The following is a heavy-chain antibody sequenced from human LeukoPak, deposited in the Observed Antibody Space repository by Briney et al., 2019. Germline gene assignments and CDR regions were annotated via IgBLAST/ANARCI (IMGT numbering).Heavy chain of an antibody. V-gene: IGHV3-23*01. J-gene: IGHJ4*02. CDR1: GFTFSIHA. Sequence: GGSLRLSCAASGFTFSIHAMSWVRQAPGKGLEWVAATSGSGVNSYYADSVRGRFTISRDNSQNTLYLQMDSLRAEDTALYYCAKEYSGYDFDYWGQGTLVTVSS. CDR3: AKEYSGYDFDY. D-gene: IGHD5-12*01. CDR2: TSGSGVNS.